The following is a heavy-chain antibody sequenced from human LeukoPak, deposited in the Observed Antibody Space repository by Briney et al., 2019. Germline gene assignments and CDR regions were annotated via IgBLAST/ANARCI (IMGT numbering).Heavy chain of an antibody. J-gene: IGHJ6*03. D-gene: IGHD1-7*01. CDR3: SRASSQDTDNWNYVAYYYYMDV. V-gene: IGHV4-31*03. Sequence: SQTLTLTCTVSGGSISSGGYYWSWIRQHPGKGLEWIGYIYYSGSTYYNPSLKSRVTISVDTSKTQFSLKLSSVTAADTAVYYCSRASSQDTDNWNYVAYYYYMDVWGKGTTVTVSS. CDR1: GGSISSGGYY. CDR2: IYYSGST.